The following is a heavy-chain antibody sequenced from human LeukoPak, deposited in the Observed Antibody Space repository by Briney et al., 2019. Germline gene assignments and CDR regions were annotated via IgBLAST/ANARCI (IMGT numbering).Heavy chain of an antibody. CDR3: ARAKFGFPYGSGSYYFDY. Sequence: GASVKVSCKASGYTFTGYYMHWVRQAPGQGLEWMGWINPNSGGTNYAQKFQGWVTMTRDTSISTAYMELSRLRSDDTAVYYCARAKFGFPYGSGSYYFDYWGQGTLVTVSS. CDR1: GYTFTGYY. V-gene: IGHV1-2*04. J-gene: IGHJ4*02. CDR2: INPNSGGT. D-gene: IGHD3-10*01.